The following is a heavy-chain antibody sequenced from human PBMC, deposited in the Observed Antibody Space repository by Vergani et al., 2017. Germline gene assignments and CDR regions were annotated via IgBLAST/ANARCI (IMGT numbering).Heavy chain of an antibody. J-gene: IGHJ4*02. CDR1: GGSISSGDYY. V-gene: IGHV4-30-4*08. CDR3: ARKRVVREDFDY. D-gene: IGHD2-21*01. Sequence: VQLQESGPGLVKPSQTLSLTCTVSGGSISSGDYYWNWIRQPPGKGLEWIGYIYYSGSTYYNPSLKSRCTISVDTSKNQFSMKLRSVTAADTAVYYCARKRVVREDFDYWGQGTLVTVSS. CDR2: IYYSGST.